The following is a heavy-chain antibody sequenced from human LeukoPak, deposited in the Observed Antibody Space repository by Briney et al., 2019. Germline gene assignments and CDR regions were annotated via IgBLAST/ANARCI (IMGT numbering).Heavy chain of an antibody. J-gene: IGHJ4*02. CDR3: ARASRDGYNQNFDH. D-gene: IGHD5-24*01. CDR1: GYSFSSYW. V-gene: IGHV5-51*01. CDR2: IYPGGSET. Sequence: GESLKISCKGLGYSFSSYWNAWVRQKPGKGLEWMGIIYPGGSETRYDPSFQGQVTISADRSTSTAYPQWSSLRASDTAMYYCARASRDGYNQNFDHWGQGTLVTVSS.